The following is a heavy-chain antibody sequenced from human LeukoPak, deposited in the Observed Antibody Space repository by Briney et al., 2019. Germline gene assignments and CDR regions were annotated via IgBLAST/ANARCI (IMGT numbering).Heavy chain of an antibody. J-gene: IGHJ4*02. CDR1: GGSISSGDYY. CDR3: ARERAAYCTGDCHSFDY. D-gene: IGHD2-21*02. V-gene: IGHV4-30-4*01. Sequence: SETLSFTSTVSGGSISSGDYYWNWIRQSPGKGLEWIGYIYYSESTYYNPSLRGRVTISIDRSKDQFSLKMTSVTAADTATYFCARERAAYCTGDCHSFDYWGQGILVTVSS. CDR2: IYYSEST.